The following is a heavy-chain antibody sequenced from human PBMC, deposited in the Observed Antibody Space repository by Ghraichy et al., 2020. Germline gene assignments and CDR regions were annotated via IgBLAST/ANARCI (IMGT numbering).Heavy chain of an antibody. D-gene: IGHD6-13*01. Sequence: ETLSLTCTVSGGSISSYYWSWIRQPPGKGLEWIGYIYYSGSTNYNPSLKSRVTISVDTSKNQFSLKLSSVTAADTAVYYCAREQQLVRGGLDYWGQGTLVTVSS. V-gene: IGHV4-59*01. CDR2: IYYSGST. CDR3: AREQQLVRGGLDY. CDR1: GGSISSYY. J-gene: IGHJ4*02.